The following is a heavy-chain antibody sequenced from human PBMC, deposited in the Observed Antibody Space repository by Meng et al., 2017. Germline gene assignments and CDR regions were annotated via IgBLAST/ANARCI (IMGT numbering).Heavy chain of an antibody. J-gene: IGHJ4*02. CDR3: ARDSRDYYFDY. CDR2: ISAYNGIT. V-gene: IGHV1-18*04. Sequence: QVQLVQSGAEVKKPGASVKVSCKASGYTFTTHGISWVRQAPGQGLEWMGWISAYNGITNYAQKLQGRVTMTPDISTSTAFMELRSLRSDDTAVYYCARDSRDYYFDYWGQGTLVTVSS. CDR1: GYTFTTHG. D-gene: IGHD6-13*01.